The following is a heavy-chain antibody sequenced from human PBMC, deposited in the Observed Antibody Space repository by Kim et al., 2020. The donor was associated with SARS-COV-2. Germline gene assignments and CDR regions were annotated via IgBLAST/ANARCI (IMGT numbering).Heavy chain of an antibody. V-gene: IGHV3-23*01. D-gene: IGHD6-13*01. J-gene: IGHJ4*02. CDR3: ANPRQPDY. CDR2: DDNP. Sequence: DDNPTYATAVKGRFTVSRDNSENTLYLQMSSLRAEDTAIYYCANPRQPDYWGQGTLVTVSS.